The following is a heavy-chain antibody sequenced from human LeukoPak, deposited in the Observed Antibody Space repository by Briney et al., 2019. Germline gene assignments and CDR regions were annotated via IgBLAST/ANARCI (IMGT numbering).Heavy chain of an antibody. CDR1: GGSFSGYY. V-gene: IGHV4-34*01. CDR2: INHSGST. CDR3: ARGVWLRMAYYYGMDV. J-gene: IGHJ6*02. D-gene: IGHD5-12*01. Sequence: SETLSLTCAVYGGSFSGYYWSWIRQPPGKGLEWIGEINHSGSTNYNPSLKSRVTISVDTSKNQFSLKLSSVTAADPDVYYCARGVWLRMAYYYGMDVWGQGPTVTVSS.